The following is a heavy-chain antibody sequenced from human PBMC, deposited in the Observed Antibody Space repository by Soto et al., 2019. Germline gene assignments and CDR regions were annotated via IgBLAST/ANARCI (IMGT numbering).Heavy chain of an antibody. Sequence: GASVKVSCKASGGTFSSYTISWVRQAPGQGLEWMGWISAYNGNTNYAQKLQGRVTMTTDTSTSTAYMELRSLRSDDTAVYYCARGYLVATINAFDYWGQGTLVTVSS. D-gene: IGHD5-12*01. CDR1: GGTFSSYT. CDR3: ARGYLVATINAFDY. V-gene: IGHV1-18*01. J-gene: IGHJ4*02. CDR2: ISAYNGNT.